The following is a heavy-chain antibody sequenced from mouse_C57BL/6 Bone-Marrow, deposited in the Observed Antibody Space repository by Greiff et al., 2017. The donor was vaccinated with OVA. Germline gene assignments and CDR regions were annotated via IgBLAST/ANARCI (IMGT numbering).Heavy chain of an antibody. J-gene: IGHJ4*01. CDR3: ARVNWAPYARDY. CDR2: IYPSDSET. CDR1: GYTFTSYW. V-gene: IGHV1-61*01. Sequence: QVQLQQPGAELVRPGSSVKLSCKASGYTFTSYWMDWVKQRPGQGLEWIGNIYPSDSETHYNQKFKDKATLTVDKSSSTAYMQLSSLTSEDSAVYYCARVNWAPYARDYWGQGTSVTVSS. D-gene: IGHD4-1*01.